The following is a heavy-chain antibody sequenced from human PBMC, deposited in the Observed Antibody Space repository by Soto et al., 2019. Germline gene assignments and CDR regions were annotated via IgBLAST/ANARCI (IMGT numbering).Heavy chain of an antibody. Sequence: SETLSLTCTVSGGSSSSYYWSWIRQPPGKGLEWIGYIYYSGSTNYNPSLKSRVTISVDTSKNQFSLKLSSVTAADTAVYYCARHGYYYYGMDVWGQGTTVTVS. CDR1: GGSSSSYY. CDR3: ARHGYYYYGMDV. J-gene: IGHJ6*02. V-gene: IGHV4-59*01. CDR2: IYYSGST.